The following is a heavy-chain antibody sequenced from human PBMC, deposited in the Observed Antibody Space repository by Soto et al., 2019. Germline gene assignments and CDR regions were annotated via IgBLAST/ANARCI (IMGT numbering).Heavy chain of an antibody. J-gene: IGHJ4*02. CDR3: ARDTPPTDY. CDR2: ISAYNTNT. CDR1: GYTFTSYH. V-gene: IGHV1-18*01. Sequence: QVQLVQSGAEVKKPGALVKVSWKTSGYTFTSYHISWVRQAPGQGLEWMGWISAYNTNTNYAQKFQGRVTMPTDTLTSTAYMELRSLRSDDTAVYYCARDTPPTDYWGQGTLVSVSS.